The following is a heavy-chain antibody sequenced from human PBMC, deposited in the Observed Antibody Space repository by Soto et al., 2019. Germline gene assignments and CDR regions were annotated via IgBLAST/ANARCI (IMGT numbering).Heavy chain of an antibody. CDR1: GGSISSSRCH. D-gene: IGHD6-19*01. J-gene: IGHJ4*02. CDR2: IKYSGTT. Sequence: SETLSLTCTVSGGSISSSRCHWGWIRQPPGKGLEWIASIKYSGTTFYNPSLKSRVTLSVDTSKNQFALKLSSVTAAETAVYYCARGLITGSHYSGGWYYFDSWGQGTQVTVS. CDR3: ARGLITGSHYSGGWYYFDS. V-gene: IGHV4-39*01.